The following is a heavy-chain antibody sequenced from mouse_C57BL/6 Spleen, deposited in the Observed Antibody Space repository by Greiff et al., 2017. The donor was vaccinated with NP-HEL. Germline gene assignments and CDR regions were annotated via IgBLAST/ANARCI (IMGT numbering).Heavy chain of an antibody. Sequence: VQLQQSGPELVKPGASVKIPCKASGYTFTDYNMDWVKQSHGKSLEWIGDINPNTGGTIYNQKFKGKATLTVDKSSSTAYMELRSLTSEDTAVYYCARSLGYAMDYWGQGTSVTVSS. D-gene: IGHD4-1*01. CDR3: ARSLGYAMDY. CDR2: INPNTGGT. CDR1: GYTFTDYN. J-gene: IGHJ4*01. V-gene: IGHV1-18*01.